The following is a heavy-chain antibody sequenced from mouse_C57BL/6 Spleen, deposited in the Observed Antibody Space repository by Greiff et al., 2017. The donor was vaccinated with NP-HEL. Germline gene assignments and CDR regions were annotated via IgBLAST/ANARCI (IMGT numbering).Heavy chain of an antibody. CDR2: ILPGSGST. Sequence: QVQLQQSGAELMKPGASVKLSCKATGYTFTGYWIEWVKQRPGHGLEWIGEILPGSGSTNYNDKFKGKATFTADTSSNTAYMQLSSLTTEDSAIYYCARRDGYFHWYFDVWGTGTTVTVSS. CDR1: GYTFTGYW. CDR3: ARRDGYFHWYFDV. J-gene: IGHJ1*03. D-gene: IGHD2-3*01. V-gene: IGHV1-9*01.